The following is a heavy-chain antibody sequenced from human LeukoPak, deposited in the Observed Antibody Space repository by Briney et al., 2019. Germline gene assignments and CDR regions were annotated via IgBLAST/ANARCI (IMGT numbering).Heavy chain of an antibody. V-gene: IGHV3-48*03. J-gene: IGHJ4*02. CDR3: ASSYYGSGSSLNLDY. Sequence: GGSLRLSCAASGFTFSSYEMNWVRQAPGKGLEWVSYISSSGSTIYYADSVKGRFTISRDNAKNSLYLQMNSLRAEDTAVYYCASSYYGSGSSLNLDYWGQGTLVTVSS. D-gene: IGHD3-10*01. CDR1: GFTFSSYE. CDR2: ISSSGSTI.